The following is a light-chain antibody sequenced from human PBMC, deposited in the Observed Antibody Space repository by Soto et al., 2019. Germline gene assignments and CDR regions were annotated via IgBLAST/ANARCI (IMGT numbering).Light chain of an antibody. CDR2: EGG. J-gene: IGLJ1*01. CDR1: SSDVGSYNL. Sequence: QSALTQPASVSGSPGQSITISCTGTSSDVGSYNLVSWYQQHPGKAPKLMIYEGGKRPSGVSNRFSGSKSGNTASLTISGLQAEDEADYYCCSYAAEGVFGTGTKVTVL. V-gene: IGLV2-23*01. CDR3: CSYAAEGV.